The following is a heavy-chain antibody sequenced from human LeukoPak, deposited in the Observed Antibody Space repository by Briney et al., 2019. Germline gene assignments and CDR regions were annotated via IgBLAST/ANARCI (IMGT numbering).Heavy chain of an antibody. CDR1: GGSFSDYY. V-gene: IGHV4-34*01. CDR2: INHSGGT. D-gene: IGHD4-23*01. CDR3: ARLAVGDDFDY. J-gene: IGHJ4*02. Sequence: PSETLSLTCAVYGGSFSDYYWSWIRQPPGKGLEWIGEINHSGGTNYNPSLKSRVTISVDTSKNQFSLKLSSVTAADTAVYYCARLAVGDDFDYWGQGTLVTVSS.